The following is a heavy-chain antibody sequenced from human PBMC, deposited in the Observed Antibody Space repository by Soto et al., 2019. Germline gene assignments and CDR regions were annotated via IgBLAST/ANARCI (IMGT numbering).Heavy chain of an antibody. CDR3: ARGGGVVVPAAPPNFDY. Sequence: ASVKVSCKASGYTFTSYGISWVRQAPGQGLEWMGWISAYNGNTNYAQKLQGRVTMTTDTTTSTAYMELRSLRSDDPAVYYCARGGGVVVPAAPPNFDYWGQGTLVTVSS. CDR2: ISAYNGNT. J-gene: IGHJ4*02. V-gene: IGHV1-18*01. CDR1: GYTFTSYG. D-gene: IGHD2-2*01.